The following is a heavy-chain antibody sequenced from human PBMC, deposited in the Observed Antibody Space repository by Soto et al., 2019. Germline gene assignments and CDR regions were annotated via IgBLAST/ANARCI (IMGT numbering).Heavy chain of an antibody. CDR1: GYTFTTYG. CDR3: ARSKIEYSGYGLRGLDMDA. Sequence: QVLLVQSGAEVKKPGASVKVSCKASGYTFTTYGFSWVRQTPGHGLEWMGWTNPYNGDTNYAQNFPGRVTMTTDTSTSTAYMELRSLRSDDTAVYYCARSKIEYSGYGLRGLDMDAWGKGTAVTVSS. J-gene: IGHJ6*03. V-gene: IGHV1-18*01. CDR2: TNPYNGDT. D-gene: IGHD5-12*01.